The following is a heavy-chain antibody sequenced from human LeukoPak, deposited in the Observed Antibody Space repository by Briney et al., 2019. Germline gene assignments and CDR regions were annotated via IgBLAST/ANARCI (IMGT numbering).Heavy chain of an antibody. CDR2: IDWDDDK. V-gene: IGHV2-70*11. CDR1: GFSLKTSGMC. CDR3: ARLGRGDCYKYNFDF. Sequence: ESGPALVKPSQALTLTCAFSGFSLKTSGMCVTWIRQPPGKALEWLARIDWDDDKYYSPSLKTRLTISKDTSRNQVVLKMTNVDPVDTATYYCARLGRGDCYKYNFDFWGLGTLVTVSS. D-gene: IGHD2-21*02. J-gene: IGHJ4*02.